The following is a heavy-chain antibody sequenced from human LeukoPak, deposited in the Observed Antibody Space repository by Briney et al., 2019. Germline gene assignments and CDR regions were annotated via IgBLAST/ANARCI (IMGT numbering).Heavy chain of an antibody. V-gene: IGHV3-11*01. CDR2: ISSSGSTI. D-gene: IGHD6-13*01. J-gene: IGHJ4*02. CDR1: GFTFSDYY. Sequence: GGSLRLSCAASGFTFSDYYMSWLRQAPGKGLEWVSYISSSGSTIYYADSVKGRFTISRDDAKNSLYLQMNSLRAEDTAVYYCARGSRYSSSWSLDYWGQGTLVTVSS. CDR3: ARGSRYSSSWSLDY.